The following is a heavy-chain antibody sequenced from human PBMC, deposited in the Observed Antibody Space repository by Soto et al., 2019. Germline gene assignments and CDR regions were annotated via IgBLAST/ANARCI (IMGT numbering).Heavy chain of an antibody. CDR1: GFTFSSGA. CDR3: AQESYHRRTDFDY. V-gene: IGHV3-23*01. Sequence: EVQVLESGGGLVQPGGSLRLSCAASGFTFSSGAMSWVRQAPGKGLEWVSGIGGSGDDTDYADSVKGRCTISRDNSKNTLYLQMNSLRAEDTAVYYCAQESYHRRTDFDYWGQGNLVTVSS. J-gene: IGHJ4*02. D-gene: IGHD1-1*01. CDR2: IGGSGDDT.